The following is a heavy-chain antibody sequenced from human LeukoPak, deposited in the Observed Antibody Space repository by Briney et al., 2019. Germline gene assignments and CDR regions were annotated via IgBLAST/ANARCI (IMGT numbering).Heavy chain of an antibody. CDR1: GFTFSSYA. V-gene: IGHV3-23*01. D-gene: IGHD2-15*01. CDR2: ISGSGGRT. J-gene: IGHJ4*02. CDR3: AKDLPGPIVVVAASNY. Sequence: GGSLRLSCEASGFTFSSYAMGWVRQAPGKGLEWVSAISGSGGRTYYADSVKGRFTISRDNSKNTLYLQMNSLRAEDTAVFYCAKDLPGPIVVVAASNYWGQGTLVTVSS.